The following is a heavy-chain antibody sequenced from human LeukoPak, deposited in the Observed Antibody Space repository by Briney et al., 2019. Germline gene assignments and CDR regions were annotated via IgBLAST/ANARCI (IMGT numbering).Heavy chain of an antibody. CDR1: GGSISSNNW. Sequence: PSETLSLTCAVSGGSISSNNWWNWVRHPPGKGLEWIGEIYHSGSTNYSPSLKSRVTISVDKSRNLLFLKLNSVTAADTAVYYCARDLGSSTPSGIWGKGTTVTVSS. CDR2: IYHSGST. D-gene: IGHD3-16*01. J-gene: IGHJ6*04. V-gene: IGHV4-4*02. CDR3: ARDLGSSTPSGI.